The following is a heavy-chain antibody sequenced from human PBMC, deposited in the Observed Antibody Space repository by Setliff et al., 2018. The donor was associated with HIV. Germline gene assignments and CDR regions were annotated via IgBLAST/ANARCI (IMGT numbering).Heavy chain of an antibody. V-gene: IGHV4-34*01. CDR2: INYSGTT. CDR3: AATYCRGGGRDCPQMYDY. CDR1: GGSFSGNY. J-gene: IGHJ4*02. Sequence: PSETLSLTCAIYGGSFSGNYWSWIRQPPGKGLEWIGEINYSGTTNHNPFLKSRVTISVDTSKKQCSPKLNSVTAADSAIYYCAATYCRGGGRDCPQMYDYWGQGSLVTVSS. D-gene: IGHD2-15*01.